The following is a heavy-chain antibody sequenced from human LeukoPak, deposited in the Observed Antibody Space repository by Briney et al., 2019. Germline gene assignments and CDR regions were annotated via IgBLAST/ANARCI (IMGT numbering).Heavy chain of an antibody. V-gene: IGHV4-34*01. Sequence: SETLSLTCAVYGGSFSGYYWSWIRQPPGKGLEWIGEINHSGSTNYNPSLKSRVTISVDTSKNQFSLKLSSVTAADTAVYYCARGGVDCSGSCYRNYYYYMDVWGKGTTVTVSS. CDR1: GGSFSGYY. CDR3: ARGGVDCSGSCYRNYYYYMDV. J-gene: IGHJ6*03. CDR2: INHSGST. D-gene: IGHD2-15*01.